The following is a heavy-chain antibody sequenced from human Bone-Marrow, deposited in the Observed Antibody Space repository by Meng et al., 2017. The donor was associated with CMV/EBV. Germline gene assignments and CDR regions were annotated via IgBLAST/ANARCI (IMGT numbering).Heavy chain of an antibody. Sequence: SNGMHWVRQAPGKGLEWVAFIRYDGSNKYYADSVKGRFTISRDNSKNTLYLQMNSLRAEDTAVYYCAKVRTRGCSSSWYDSNWFDPWGQGTLVTVSS. CDR1: SNG. CDR2: IRYDGSNK. V-gene: IGHV3-30*02. D-gene: IGHD6-13*01. CDR3: AKVRTRGCSSSWYDSNWFDP. J-gene: IGHJ5*02.